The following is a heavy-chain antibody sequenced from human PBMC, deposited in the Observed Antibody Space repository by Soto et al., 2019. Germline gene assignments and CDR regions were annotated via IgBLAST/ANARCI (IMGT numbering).Heavy chain of an antibody. CDR2: IYYSGST. CDR3: ASQERYCSSTSCYWIFVY. J-gene: IGHJ4*02. V-gene: IGHV4-39*01. D-gene: IGHD2-2*01. CDR1: GGSISSSSYY. Sequence: SETLSLTCTVSGGSISSSSYYWGWIRQPPGKGLEWIGSIYYSGSTYYNPSLKSRVTISVDTSKNQFSLKLSSVTAADTAVYYCASQERYCSSTSCYWIFVYWGQGTLVTVSS.